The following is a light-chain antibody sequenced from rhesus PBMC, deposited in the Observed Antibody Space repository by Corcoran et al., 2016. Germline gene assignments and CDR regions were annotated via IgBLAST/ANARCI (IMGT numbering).Light chain of an antibody. J-gene: IGLJ1*01. CDR3: SSYAGSNTYI. V-gene: IGLV2-32*02. CDR1: SSDIGGYNY. CDR2: EVT. Sequence: QAALTQPRSVSGSPGQSVTISCTGTSSDIGGYNYVSWYQQHPGPAPKLMIYEVTKRPSGVSGRFSGSNSGNTASLTISGHQAEDETDYYGSSYAGSNTYIFGGGTRLTVL.